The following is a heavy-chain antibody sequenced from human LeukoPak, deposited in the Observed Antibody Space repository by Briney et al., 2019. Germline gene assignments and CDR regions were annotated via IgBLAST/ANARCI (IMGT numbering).Heavy chain of an antibody. Sequence: GSSVKVSCKASGGTFSSYAISWVRQAPGQGLEWMGRIIPIFGTANYAQKFQGRVTITTDESTSTAYMELSSLRSEDTAVYYCARESDYCSGGSCYLGAFDIWGQGTMVTVSS. J-gene: IGHJ3*02. CDR3: ARESDYCSGGSCYLGAFDI. CDR1: GGTFSSYA. V-gene: IGHV1-69*05. CDR2: IIPIFGTA. D-gene: IGHD2-15*01.